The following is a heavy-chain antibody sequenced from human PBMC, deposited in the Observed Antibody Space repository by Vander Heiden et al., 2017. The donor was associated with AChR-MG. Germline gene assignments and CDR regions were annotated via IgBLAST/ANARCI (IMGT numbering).Heavy chain of an antibody. J-gene: IGHJ4*01. V-gene: IGHV3-15*01. Sequence: EVQLVEPGGGLVQPGGSLRIPCAASGSPSNNAWMSWVRQTPGKGLECVGRIKSKSDGGKTDDPAPAKGTFTISRYDSKNTMYLQMNRLKPEDTAVYYFMTDWDDGRSSGGFWVHGILVTVSS. CDR2: IKSKSDGGKT. CDR3: MTDWDDGRSSGGF. D-gene: IGHD6-25*01. CDR1: GSPSNNAW.